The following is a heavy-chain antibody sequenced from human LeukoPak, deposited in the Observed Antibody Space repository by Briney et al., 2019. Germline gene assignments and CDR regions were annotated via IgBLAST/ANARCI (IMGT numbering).Heavy chain of an antibody. V-gene: IGHV4-39*07. D-gene: IGHD3-16*02. CDR3: ARESDYVWGSYRWGAFDI. Sequence: SETLSLTCTVSGGSISSSSYYWGWIRQPPGKGLEWIGSIYYSGSTYYNPSLKSRVTISVDTSKNQFSLKLSSVTAADTAVYYCARESDYVWGSYRWGAFDIWGQGTMVTVSS. CDR1: GGSISSSSYY. J-gene: IGHJ3*02. CDR2: IYYSGST.